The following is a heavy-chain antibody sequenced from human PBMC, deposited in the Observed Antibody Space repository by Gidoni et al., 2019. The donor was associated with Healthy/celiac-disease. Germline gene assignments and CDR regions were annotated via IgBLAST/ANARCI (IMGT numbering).Heavy chain of an antibody. CDR3: ARDAEDSSGYLDPAFDY. CDR1: GFTFSDYY. D-gene: IGHD3-22*01. CDR2: ISSSSSYT. Sequence: QVQLVESGGGLVKPGGSLRLSCAASGFTFSDYYMSWIRQAPGKGLEWVSYISSSSSYTNYADSVKGRFTISRDNAKNSLYLQMNSLRAEDTAVYYCARDAEDSSGYLDPAFDYWGQGTLVTVSS. J-gene: IGHJ4*02. V-gene: IGHV3-11*06.